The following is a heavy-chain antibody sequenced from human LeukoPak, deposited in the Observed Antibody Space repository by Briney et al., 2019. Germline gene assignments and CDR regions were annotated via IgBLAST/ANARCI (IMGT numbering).Heavy chain of an antibody. CDR3: ASAPLTYYYDSSGYFQY. V-gene: IGHV1-18*01. J-gene: IGHJ4*02. CDR1: GYTFTSYG. D-gene: IGHD3-22*01. CDR2: ISAYNGNT. Sequence: ASVKVSCKASGYTFTSYGISWVRQAPGQGLEWMGWISAYNGNTNYAQKLQGRVTMTTDTSTSTAYMELRSLRSDDTAVYYCASAPLTYYYDSSGYFQYWGQGTLVTVSS.